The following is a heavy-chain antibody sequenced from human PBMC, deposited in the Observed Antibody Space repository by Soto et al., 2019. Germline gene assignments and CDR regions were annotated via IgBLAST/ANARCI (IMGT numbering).Heavy chain of an antibody. V-gene: IGHV3-23*01. J-gene: IGHJ4*02. CDR3: AKDYSGGDSSGYYGSYYFDY. D-gene: IGHD3-22*01. Sequence: GGSLRLSXAASGFTFSSYAMSWVRQAPGKGLEWVSAISGSGGSTYYADSVKGRFTISRDNSKNTLYLQMNSLRAEDTAVYYCAKDYSGGDSSGYYGSYYFDYWGQGTLVTVSS. CDR2: ISGSGGST. CDR1: GFTFSSYA.